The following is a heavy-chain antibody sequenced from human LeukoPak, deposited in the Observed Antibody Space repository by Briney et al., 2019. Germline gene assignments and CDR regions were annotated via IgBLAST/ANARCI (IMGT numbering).Heavy chain of an antibody. Sequence: KSSETLSLTCTVSGGSISSSSYYWGWIRQPPGKGLEWIGSIYYSGSTYYNPSLKSRVTIFVDTSKNQFSLKLSSVTAADTAVYYCARTTTVTTFDYWGQGTLVTVSS. CDR1: GGSISSSSYY. J-gene: IGHJ4*02. V-gene: IGHV4-39*01. D-gene: IGHD4-17*01. CDR3: ARTTTVTTFDY. CDR2: IYYSGST.